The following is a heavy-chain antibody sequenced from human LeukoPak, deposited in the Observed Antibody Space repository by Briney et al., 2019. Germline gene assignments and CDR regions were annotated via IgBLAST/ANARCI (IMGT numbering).Heavy chain of an antibody. D-gene: IGHD6-19*01. Sequence: GSSVKVSCKASGGTFSSYAISWVRQAPGQGLEWMGGIIPIFGTANYAQKFQGRVTITADKSTSTAYIELSSLRSEDTAVYYCAIAGEQWLLLGYWGQGTLVTVSS. CDR3: AIAGEQWLLLGY. J-gene: IGHJ4*02. CDR2: IIPIFGTA. V-gene: IGHV1-69*06. CDR1: GGTFSSYA.